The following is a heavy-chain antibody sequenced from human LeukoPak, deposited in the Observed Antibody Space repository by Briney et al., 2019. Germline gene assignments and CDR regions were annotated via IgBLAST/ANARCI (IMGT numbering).Heavy chain of an antibody. CDR3: ARDGKYYDLWSGDHNWFDP. J-gene: IGHJ5*02. Sequence: GGSLRLSCAASGFTFSSYGMHWVRQAPGKGLEWVAVIWYDGSNKYYADSVKGRFTISRDNSKNTLYLQMNSLRAEDTAVYYCARDGKYYDLWSGDHNWFDPWGQGTLVTVSS. CDR2: IWYDGSNK. V-gene: IGHV3-33*01. CDR1: GFTFSSYG. D-gene: IGHD3-3*01.